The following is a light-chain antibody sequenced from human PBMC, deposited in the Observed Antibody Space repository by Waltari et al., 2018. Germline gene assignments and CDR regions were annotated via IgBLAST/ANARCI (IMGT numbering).Light chain of an antibody. CDR3: QQYDNWPPYT. CDR2: DTS. CDR1: QSVSSR. J-gene: IGKJ2*01. V-gene: IGKV3-15*01. Sequence: ELVMTQSPATLSVSPGERATHSCRASQSVSSRLAWYQQKPGQAPRLLIYDTSRRATGIPARFTGSGSGTEYTLTIGSLQSEDFAIYYCQQYDNWPPYTFGQGTKLESK.